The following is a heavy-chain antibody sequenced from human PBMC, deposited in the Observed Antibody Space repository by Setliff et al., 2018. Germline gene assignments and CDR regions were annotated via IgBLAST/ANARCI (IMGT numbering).Heavy chain of an antibody. V-gene: IGHV1-2*02. J-gene: IGHJ3*01. D-gene: IGHD3-9*01. CDR1: GYLFRDYY. Sequence: GSSVKVSCKASGYLFRDYYIHWVRQAPGQGLEWMGWINPNSGGREYAEAFQGRVTMTGDTSIRTAFMELSGLTSDDTAVYYCAGPFDVGPYPRPIDGLDLWGQGTRVTRLL. CDR3: AGPFDVGPYPRPIDGLDL. CDR2: INPNSGGR.